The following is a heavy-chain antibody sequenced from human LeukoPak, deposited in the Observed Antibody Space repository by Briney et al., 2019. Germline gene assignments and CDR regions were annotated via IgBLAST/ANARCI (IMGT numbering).Heavy chain of an antibody. CDR3: ARRPTGGCSSTSCYFDY. CDR1: GGSISSSSYY. CDR2: IYYSGST. Sequence: SETLSLTCTASGGSISSSSYYWGWIRQPPGKGLEWIGSIYYSGSTYYNPSLKSRVTISVDTSKNQFSLKLSSVTAADTAVYYCARRPTGGCSSTSCYFDYWGQGTLVTVSS. D-gene: IGHD2-2*01. J-gene: IGHJ4*02. V-gene: IGHV4-39*07.